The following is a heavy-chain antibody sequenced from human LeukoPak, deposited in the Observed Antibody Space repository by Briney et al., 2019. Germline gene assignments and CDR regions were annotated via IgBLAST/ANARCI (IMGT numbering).Heavy chain of an antibody. V-gene: IGHV1-18*01. CDR2: ISAYNANT. CDR1: GYTFTSYG. CDR3: ARRNDYGDH. Sequence: ASVNVSCTASGYTFTSYGIAWVRQAPGQGLEWMGWISAYNANTNYAQKLQGRVTMTTDTSTSTAYMELRSLRSDDTAVYYCARRNDYGDHWGQGTLVTVSS. J-gene: IGHJ4*02.